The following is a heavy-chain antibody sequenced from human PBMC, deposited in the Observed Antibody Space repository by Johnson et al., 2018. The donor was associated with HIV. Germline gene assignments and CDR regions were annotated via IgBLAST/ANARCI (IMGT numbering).Heavy chain of an antibody. V-gene: IGHV3-23*04. CDR2: ISGSGGST. D-gene: IGHD4-17*01. Sequence: VHLVESGGGVVRPGGSLRLSCAASGFTFDDYDMTWVRQGPGKGLECVSAISGSGGSTYYADSVKGRFTISRDNSKNTLYLQMNSLRAEDTAVYYCARGRALRALDAFDIWGQGTMVTVSS. CDR3: ARGRALRALDAFDI. CDR1: GFTFDDYD. J-gene: IGHJ3*02.